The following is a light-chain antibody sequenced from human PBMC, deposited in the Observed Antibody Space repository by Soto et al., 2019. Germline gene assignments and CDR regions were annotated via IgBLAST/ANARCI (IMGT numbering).Light chain of an antibody. V-gene: IGKV3-20*01. Sequence: VLTQSPGTLSLSPGERATLSCRASQSVSSTYLAWYQLKPGQAPRLLIYGASSRATGIPDRFSGSGSRTDFTLTISRLEPEDFAVYYCQQFGSSPRTFGQGTKVEI. CDR1: QSVSSTY. CDR3: QQFGSSPRT. J-gene: IGKJ1*01. CDR2: GAS.